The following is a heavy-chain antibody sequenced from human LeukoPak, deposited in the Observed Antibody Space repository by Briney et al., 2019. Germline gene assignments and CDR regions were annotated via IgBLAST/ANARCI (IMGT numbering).Heavy chain of an antibody. CDR2: ISSSSSYI. V-gene: IGHV3-21*01. D-gene: IGHD3-22*01. CDR3: AREPARAYYYDSSGYPDAFDI. CDR1: GFTFSSYS. J-gene: IGHJ3*02. Sequence: GGSLRLSCAASGFTFSSYSMNWVRQAPGKGLEWVSSISSSSSYIYYADSVKGRFTISRDNAKNSLYLQMNSLRAEDTAVYYCAREPARAYYYDSSGYPDAFDIWGQGTMVTVSS.